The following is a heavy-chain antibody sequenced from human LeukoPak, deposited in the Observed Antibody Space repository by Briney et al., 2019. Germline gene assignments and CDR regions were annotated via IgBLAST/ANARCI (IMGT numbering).Heavy chain of an antibody. Sequence: ASVKVSCKASGYTFTGYYMHWVRQAPGQGLEWMGRINPNSGGTNYAQKFQGRVTMTRDTSISTAYMELSRLRSDDTAVYYCARDGSSWPTEGWFDPWGQGTLVTVSS. CDR1: GYTFTGYY. J-gene: IGHJ5*02. D-gene: IGHD6-13*01. CDR3: ARDGSSWPTEGWFDP. CDR2: INPNSGGT. V-gene: IGHV1-2*06.